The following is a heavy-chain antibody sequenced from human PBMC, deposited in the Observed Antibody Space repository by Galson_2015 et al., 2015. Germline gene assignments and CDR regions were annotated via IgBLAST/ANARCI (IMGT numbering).Heavy chain of an antibody. V-gene: IGHV4-59*01. CDR1: GGSFSGYY. CDR3: ASSSSWLNFDY. J-gene: IGHJ4*02. Sequence: SETLSLTCAVYGGSFSGYYWSWIRQPPGKGLEWIGYIYYSGSTNYNPSLKSRVTISVDTSKNQFSLKLSSVTAADTAVYYCASSSSWLNFDYWGQGTLVTVSS. CDR2: IYYSGST. D-gene: IGHD6-13*01.